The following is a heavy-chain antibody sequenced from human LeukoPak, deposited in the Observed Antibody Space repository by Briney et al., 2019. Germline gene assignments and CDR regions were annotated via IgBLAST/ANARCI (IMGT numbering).Heavy chain of an antibody. D-gene: IGHD6-19*01. Sequence: GESLKISCKGSGYRFTSYWISWVRQMPGKGLEWMGIIYPGDSDTRYSPSFQGQVTISADKSINTAYLQWNSLKASDTAMYYCARRGSGWTIDYWGQGTLVTVSS. CDR1: GYRFTSYW. CDR2: IYPGDSDT. V-gene: IGHV5-51*01. J-gene: IGHJ4*02. CDR3: ARRGSGWTIDY.